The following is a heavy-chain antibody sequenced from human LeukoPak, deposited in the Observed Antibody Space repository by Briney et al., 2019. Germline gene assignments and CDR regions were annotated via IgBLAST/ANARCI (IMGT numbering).Heavy chain of an antibody. Sequence: SGGSLRLSCAASGFTFSSYGMHWVRQAPGKGLEWVAVIWYGGSNKYYADSVKGRFTISRDNSKNTLYLQMNSLRAEDTAVYYCARDSTTGDRNAFDIWGQGTMVTVSS. CDR3: ARDSTTGDRNAFDI. V-gene: IGHV3-33*01. CDR1: GFTFSSYG. J-gene: IGHJ3*02. CDR2: IWYGGSNK. D-gene: IGHD7-27*01.